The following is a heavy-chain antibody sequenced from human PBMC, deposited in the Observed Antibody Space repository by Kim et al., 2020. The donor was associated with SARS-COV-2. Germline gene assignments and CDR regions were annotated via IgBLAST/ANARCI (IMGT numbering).Heavy chain of an antibody. CDR1: GFSLSTSGVG. J-gene: IGHJ5*02. Sequence: SGPTLVNPTQTLTLTCTFSGFSLSTSGVGVGWIRQPPGKALEWLALIYWDDDKRYSPSLKSRLTITKDTSKNQVVLTMTNMDPVDTATYYCAHRPKRFLEWLPPDWFDPWGQGTLVPVSS. CDR2: IYWDDDK. V-gene: IGHV2-5*02. D-gene: IGHD3-3*01. CDR3: AHRPKRFLEWLPPDWFDP.